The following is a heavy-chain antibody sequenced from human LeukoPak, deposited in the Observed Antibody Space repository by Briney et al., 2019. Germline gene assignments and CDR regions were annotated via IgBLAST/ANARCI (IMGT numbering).Heavy chain of an antibody. CDR3: ARHGPLGYCSSTSRYGVTWFDP. Sequence: PSETLSLTCTVSGGSISSSSYYWGWIRQPPGKGLEWIGSIYYSGSTYYNPSLKSRVTISVDTSKNQFSLKLSSVTAADTAVYYCARHGPLGYCSSTSRYGVTWFDPWGQGTLVTVSS. CDR1: GGSISSSSYY. CDR2: IYYSGST. V-gene: IGHV4-39*01. J-gene: IGHJ5*02. D-gene: IGHD2-2*03.